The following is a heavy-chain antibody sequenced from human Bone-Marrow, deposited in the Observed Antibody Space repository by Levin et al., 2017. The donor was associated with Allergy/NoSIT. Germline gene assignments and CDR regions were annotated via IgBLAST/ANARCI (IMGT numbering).Heavy chain of an antibody. J-gene: IGHJ4*02. V-gene: IGHV3-30*04. Sequence: GGSLRLSCAASGFTFSSYAMHWVRQAPGKGLEWVAVISYDGSNKYYADSVKGRFTISRDNSKNTLYLQMNSLRAEDTAVYYCARAVNGVWELFVLIYWGQGTLVTVSS. CDR3: ARAVNGVWELFVLIY. CDR2: ISYDGSNK. D-gene: IGHD1-26*01. CDR1: GFTFSSYA.